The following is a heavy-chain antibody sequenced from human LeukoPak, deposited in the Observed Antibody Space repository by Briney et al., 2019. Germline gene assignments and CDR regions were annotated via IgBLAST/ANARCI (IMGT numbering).Heavy chain of an antibody. CDR1: RFTLSSYW. Sequence: PGGSLRLSCAVSRFTLSSYWMSWVRQAPGKGLEWVANIKQDGSEKYYVDSVKGRFTISRDNTKNSLYLQMNSLRAEDTAVYYCARDRDWFDPWGQGTLVTVSS. J-gene: IGHJ5*02. V-gene: IGHV3-7*01. CDR2: IKQDGSEK. CDR3: ARDRDWFDP.